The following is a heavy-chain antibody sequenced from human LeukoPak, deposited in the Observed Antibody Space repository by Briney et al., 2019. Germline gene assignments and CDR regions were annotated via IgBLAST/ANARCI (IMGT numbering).Heavy chain of an antibody. D-gene: IGHD6-13*01. V-gene: IGHV3-21*01. CDR1: GFTFSSYW. J-gene: IGHJ5*02. Sequence: PGGSLRLSCAASGFTFSSYWMSWVRQAPGKGLEWVSAISGSGGSTYYADSVKGRFTISRDNAKNSLYLQMDSLRAEDTAVYFCARDPAGISSANWFDPWGLGTLVTVSS. CDR3: ARDPAGISSANWFDP. CDR2: ISGSGGST.